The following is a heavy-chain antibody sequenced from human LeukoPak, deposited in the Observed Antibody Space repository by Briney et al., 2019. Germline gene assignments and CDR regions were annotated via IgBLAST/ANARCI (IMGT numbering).Heavy chain of an antibody. J-gene: IGHJ4*02. D-gene: IGHD6-13*01. Sequence: ETLSLTCTVSGGSISSSSYYWGWIRQPPGKGLEWVSGISGSGGSTYYADSVKGRFTISRDNSKNTLYLQMNSLRAEDTAVYYCAKDRYSIWYLTIDHWGQGTLVTVSS. V-gene: IGHV3-23*01. CDR2: ISGSGGST. CDR3: AKDRYSIWYLTIDH. CDR1: GGSISSSSYY.